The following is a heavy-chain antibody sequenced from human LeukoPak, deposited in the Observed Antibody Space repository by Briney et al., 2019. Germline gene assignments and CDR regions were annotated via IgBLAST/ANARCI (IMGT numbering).Heavy chain of an antibody. CDR1: GFTFSSYA. Sequence: GGSLRLSCAASGFTFSSYAMHWVRQAPGKGLEWMAVISYDGSNKYYADSVKGRFTISRDNSKNTLYLQMNSLRAEDTAVYYCARGSRGKGPAAINSDYWGQGTLVTVSS. CDR3: ARGSRGKGPAAINSDY. V-gene: IGHV3-30*04. CDR2: ISYDGSNK. D-gene: IGHD2-2*02. J-gene: IGHJ4*02.